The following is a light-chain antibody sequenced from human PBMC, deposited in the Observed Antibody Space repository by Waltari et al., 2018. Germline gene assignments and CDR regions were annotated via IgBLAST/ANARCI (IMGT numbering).Light chain of an antibody. Sequence: DIQITQSPSSLSASVGDRVTIPCRASQSISTYLNWFQQKPGKAPKLLIYVSSSLQSGVPSRFSGSGSETDFTLTISSLQPEDFATYYCQQSYSTPPFTFGPGTKVDIK. J-gene: IGKJ3*01. CDR1: QSISTY. V-gene: IGKV1-39*01. CDR3: QQSYSTPPFT. CDR2: VSS.